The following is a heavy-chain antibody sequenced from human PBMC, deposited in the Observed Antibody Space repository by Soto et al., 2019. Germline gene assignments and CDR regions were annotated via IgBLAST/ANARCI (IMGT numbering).Heavy chain of an antibody. D-gene: IGHD2-21*01. V-gene: IGHV4-39*01. CDR3: ARHIRGNSCMDV. CDR2: IYYSGSA. J-gene: IGHJ6*02. CDR1: GGSISSSSYY. Sequence: PSETLSLTCTVSGGSISSSSYYWGWIRQPPGKGLEWIGSIYYSGSAYYNPSLKSRVTMSVDTSKNQLSLKLSSVTAADTAVYYCARHIRGNSCMDVWGQGTTVTVSS.